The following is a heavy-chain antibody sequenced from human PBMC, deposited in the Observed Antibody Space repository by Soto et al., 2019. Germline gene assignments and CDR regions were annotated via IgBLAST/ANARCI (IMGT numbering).Heavy chain of an antibody. D-gene: IGHD6-19*01. CDR1: GFTFYRYD. CDR3: VRRGSETGWYFDQ. Sequence: EVQLLESGGCLVQPGGSLRLSCAASGFTFYRYDMFWGRQTPRRGLEWVSFISGSGGRIEFGDFVRGRFTASRDNAEDTLSLQMNTLASDDTGVYYCVRRGSETGWYFDQWGQGTRVVVSS. CDR2: ISGSGGRI. V-gene: IGHV3-23*02. J-gene: IGHJ4*02.